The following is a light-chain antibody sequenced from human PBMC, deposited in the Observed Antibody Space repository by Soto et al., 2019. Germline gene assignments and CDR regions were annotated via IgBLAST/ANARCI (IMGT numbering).Light chain of an antibody. Sequence: QSVLTQPASVSGSPGQSITISCTGTSSDVGTYNLVSWYQHHPGKAPQLMIYEGSKRPSGVSNRFSGSKSGNTASLTISGLQAEDEADYYCCSYAGSSTYVFGTGTKLTVL. CDR3: CSYAGSSTYV. J-gene: IGLJ1*01. CDR2: EGS. V-gene: IGLV2-23*01. CDR1: SSDVGTYNL.